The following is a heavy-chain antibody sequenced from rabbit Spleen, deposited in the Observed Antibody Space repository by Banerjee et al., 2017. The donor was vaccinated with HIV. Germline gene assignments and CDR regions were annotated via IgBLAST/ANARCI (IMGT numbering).Heavy chain of an antibody. J-gene: IGHJ6*01. D-gene: IGHD8-1*01. V-gene: IGHV1S40*01. CDR1: GFSFSGNYY. CDR3: ARVEYGGSAYWGL. Sequence: QQLEESGGGLVQPGASLTLTCTASGFSFSGNYYMWWVRQAPGKGLEWIARIYAGSASIINYASWAKGRFTISKTSSTTVTLQMTSLTAADTATYFCARVEYGGSAYWGLWGPGTLVTVS. CDR2: IYAGSASII.